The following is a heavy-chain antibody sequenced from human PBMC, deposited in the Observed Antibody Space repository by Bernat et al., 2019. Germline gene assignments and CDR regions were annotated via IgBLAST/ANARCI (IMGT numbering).Heavy chain of an antibody. D-gene: IGHD6-13*01. CDR3: ARDSAAAGTNPNDY. J-gene: IGHJ4*02. CDR2: IWYDESNK. CDR1: GFTFSSYG. Sequence: QVQLVESGGGVVQPGRSLRLSCAASGFTFSSYGMHWVRQAPGKGLEWVAVIWYDESNKYYADAVKGRFSISRDNSKNTLYLQMNSLRAEDTAVYYCARDSAAAGTNPNDYWGQGTLVTVSS. V-gene: IGHV3-33*01.